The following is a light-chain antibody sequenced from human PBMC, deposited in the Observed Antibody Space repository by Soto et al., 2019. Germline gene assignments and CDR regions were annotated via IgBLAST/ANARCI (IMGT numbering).Light chain of an antibody. V-gene: IGKV1-39*01. CDR3: QHSYSTLWT. CDR2: AAS. Sequence: DIQMTQSPSSLSASVGDSVTITCRASQSISSYLNWYQQKPGKAPKLLIYAASSLQSEDSSRFSGSGSGTDFTLTISSLQPEDFATYYCQHSYSTLWTFGQGTKVEIK. J-gene: IGKJ1*01. CDR1: QSISSY.